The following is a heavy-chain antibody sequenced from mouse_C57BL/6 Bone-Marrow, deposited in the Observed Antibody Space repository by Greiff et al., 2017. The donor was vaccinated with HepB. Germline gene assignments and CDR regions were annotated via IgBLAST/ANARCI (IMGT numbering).Heavy chain of an antibody. J-gene: IGHJ1*03. V-gene: IGHV1-55*01. D-gene: IGHD1-1*01. CDR3: ARGGLYYYGSTGYFDV. CDR1: GYTFTSYW. Sequence: VKLQQSGAELVKPGASVKMSCKASGYTFTSYWITWVKQRPGQGLEWIGDIYPGSGSTNYNEKFKSKATLTVDTSSSTAYMQLSSLTSEDSAVYYCARGGLYYYGSTGYFDVWGTGTTVTVSS. CDR2: IYPGSGST.